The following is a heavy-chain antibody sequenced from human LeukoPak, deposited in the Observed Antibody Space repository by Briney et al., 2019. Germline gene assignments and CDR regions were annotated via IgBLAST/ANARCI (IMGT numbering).Heavy chain of an antibody. CDR1: GGSISSYY. Sequence: PSETLSLTCTVSGGSISSYYWSWIRQPPGKRLEWIGYIYDSGNTNYNPSFKSRVTISVDTSKNQFSLKLSSVTAADTAVYYCARVDSGSLTPWGQGTLVTVSS. V-gene: IGHV4-59*08. J-gene: IGHJ5*02. D-gene: IGHD1-26*01. CDR2: IYDSGNT. CDR3: ARVDSGSLTP.